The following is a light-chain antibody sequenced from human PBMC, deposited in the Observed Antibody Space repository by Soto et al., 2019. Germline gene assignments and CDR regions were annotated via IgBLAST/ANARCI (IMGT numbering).Light chain of an antibody. J-gene: IGLJ1*01. CDR1: SSNIGAGYD. V-gene: IGLV1-40*01. Sequence: QSVLTQPPSVSGAPGHRVTISCTGSSSNIGAGYDVHWYQQLPGTAPKLLIYGNSNRPSGVPDRFSGSKSGTSASLAITGLQAEDEADYYCNSYTSSSTYVFGTGTKVTVL. CDR2: GNS. CDR3: NSYTSSSTYV.